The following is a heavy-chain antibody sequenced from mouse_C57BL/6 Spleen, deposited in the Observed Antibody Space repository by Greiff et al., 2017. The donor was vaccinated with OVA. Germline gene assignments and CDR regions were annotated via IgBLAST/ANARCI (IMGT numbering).Heavy chain of an antibody. Sequence: EVKLVESGTVLARPGASVKMSCKTSGYTFTSYWMHWVKQRPGQGLEWIGAIYPGNSDTSYNQKFKGKAKLTAVTSASTAYMELSSLTNEDSAVYYCTRYKVAPYYAMDYWGQGTSVTVSS. CDR1: GYTFTSYW. V-gene: IGHV1-5*01. J-gene: IGHJ4*01. CDR2: IYPGNSDT. CDR3: TRYKVAPYYAMDY. D-gene: IGHD1-1*01.